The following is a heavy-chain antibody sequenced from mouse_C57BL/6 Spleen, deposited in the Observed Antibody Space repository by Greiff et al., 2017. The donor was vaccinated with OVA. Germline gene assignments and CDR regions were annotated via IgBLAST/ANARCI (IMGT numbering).Heavy chain of an antibody. CDR2: IYPGSGNT. V-gene: IGHV1-66*01. CDR3: ARSGDGRYFGY. CDR1: GYSFTSYY. D-gene: IGHD3-1*01. J-gene: IGHJ2*01. Sequence: QVQLQQSGPELVKPGASVKISCKASGYSFTSYYIHWVKQRPGQGLEWIGWIYPGSGNTKYNEKFKGKATLTADTSSSTAYMQLSSLTSEDSAVYYCARSGDGRYFGYWGQGTTLTVSS.